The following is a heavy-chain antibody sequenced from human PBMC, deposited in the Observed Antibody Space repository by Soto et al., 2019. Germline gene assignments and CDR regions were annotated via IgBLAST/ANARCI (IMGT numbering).Heavy chain of an antibody. CDR1: VFTCSRYW. CDR3: LRGNSGYGNFDY. D-gene: IGHD5-12*01. CDR2: IKGDGSET. V-gene: IGHV3-74*01. J-gene: IGHJ4*02. Sequence: WWSLRLSSPASVFTCSRYWMHWCRQAPGKGLVWVSRIKGDGSETNYADSVKGRFTISRDNAKNTLYLQLNSLRAEDTAVYYCLRGNSGYGNFDYWGQGTRVTVSS.